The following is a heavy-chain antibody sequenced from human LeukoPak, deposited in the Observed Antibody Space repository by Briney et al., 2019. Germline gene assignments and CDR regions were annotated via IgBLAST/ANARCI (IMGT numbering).Heavy chain of an antibody. CDR2: INPNSGGT. J-gene: IGHJ4*02. V-gene: IGHV1-2*02. Sequence: ASVKVSCKASGYTFTSYGISWVRRAPGQGLEWMGWINPNSGGTNYAQKFQGRVTMTRDTSISTAYMELSRLRSDDTAVYYCARTLYSSGWYVGYWGQGTLVTVSS. CDR1: GYTFTSYG. D-gene: IGHD6-19*01. CDR3: ARTLYSSGWYVGY.